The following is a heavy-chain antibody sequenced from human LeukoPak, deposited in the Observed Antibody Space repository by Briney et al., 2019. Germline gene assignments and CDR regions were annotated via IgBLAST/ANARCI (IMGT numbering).Heavy chain of an antibody. J-gene: IGHJ4*02. CDR3: AKDHEMGGGYCSGGSRYENPKYYFDY. D-gene: IGHD2-15*01. CDR2: ISGSGGST. Sequence: PGGSLRLSCAASGFTFSSYAMSWVRQAPGKGLEWVSAISGSGGSTYYADSVKGRFTISRDNSKNTLYLQMNSLGAEDTAVYYRAKDHEMGGGYCSGGSRYENPKYYFDYWGQGTLVTVSS. V-gene: IGHV3-23*01. CDR1: GFTFSSYA.